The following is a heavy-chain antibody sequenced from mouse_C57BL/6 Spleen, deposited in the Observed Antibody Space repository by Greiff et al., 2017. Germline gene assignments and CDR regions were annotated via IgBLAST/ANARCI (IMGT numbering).Heavy chain of an antibody. V-gene: IGHV10-1*01. J-gene: IGHJ4*01. D-gene: IGHD2-1*01. CDR3: VRHGGRNYVGAMDY. CDR2: IRSKSNNYAT. CDR1: GFSFNTYA. Sequence: EVQLVESGGGLVQPKGSLKLSCAASGFSFNTYAMTWVRQAPGKGLEWVARIRSKSNNYATYYADSVKDRFTISRDDSESMLYLQMNNLKTEDTAMYYCVRHGGRNYVGAMDYWGQGTSVTVSS.